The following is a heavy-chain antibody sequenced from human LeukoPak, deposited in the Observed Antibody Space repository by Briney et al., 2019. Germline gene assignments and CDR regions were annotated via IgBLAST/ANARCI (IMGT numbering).Heavy chain of an antibody. CDR2: ISWNSGSV. CDR1: GFTFGNFA. Sequence: GGSLRLSCEASGFTFGNFAMHWVRQTPEKGLEWVSGISWNSGSVGYMDSVKGRFTISRDNAKNSLYLQMNSLRPEDTAVYYCARGDGMDVWGQGTTVTVSS. V-gene: IGHV3-9*01. CDR3: ARGDGMDV. J-gene: IGHJ6*02.